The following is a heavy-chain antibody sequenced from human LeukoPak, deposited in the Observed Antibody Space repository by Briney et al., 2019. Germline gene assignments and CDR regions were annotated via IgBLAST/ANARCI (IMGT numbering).Heavy chain of an antibody. D-gene: IGHD6-6*01. V-gene: IGHV4-59*08. CDR1: GGSISPYY. CDR2: IYYSGST. CDR3: ARVRSSSLIRGYHFDY. J-gene: IGHJ4*02. Sequence: PSETLSLTCTVSGGSISPYYWSWIRQPPGKGLEWIGYIYYSGSTYYNPSLKSRVTISVDTSKNQFSLKLSSVTAADTAVYYCARVRSSSLIRGYHFDYWGQGTLVTVSS.